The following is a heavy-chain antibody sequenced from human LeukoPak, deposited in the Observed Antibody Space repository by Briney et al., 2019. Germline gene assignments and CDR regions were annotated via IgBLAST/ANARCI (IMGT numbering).Heavy chain of an antibody. D-gene: IGHD6-19*01. CDR3: ARDVAVAGRVGLYYFDY. CDR1: GSTFSSYE. CDR2: ISSSGSTI. J-gene: IGHJ4*02. Sequence: GGSLRLSCAASGSTFSSYEMNWVRQAPGKGLEWVSYISSSGSTIYYADSVKGRFTISRDNAKNSLYLQMNSLRAEDTAVYYCARDVAVAGRVGLYYFDYWGQGTLVTVSS. V-gene: IGHV3-48*03.